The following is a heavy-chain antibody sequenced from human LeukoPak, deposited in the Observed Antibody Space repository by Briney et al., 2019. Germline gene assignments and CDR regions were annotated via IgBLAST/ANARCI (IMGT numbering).Heavy chain of an antibody. CDR2: INHGGST. CDR1: GKSFSGFY. Sequence: SETLSLTCAVYGKSFSGFYWSWIRQPPGKGLEWIGEINHGGSTFYLPSLKSRVTISVDTSKHQFSLKLYSVTAADSAVYYCARKKRISGYDPYEREASPFDYWGQGTLVTVSS. J-gene: IGHJ4*02. D-gene: IGHD5-12*01. CDR3: ARKKRISGYDPYEREASPFDY. V-gene: IGHV4-34*01.